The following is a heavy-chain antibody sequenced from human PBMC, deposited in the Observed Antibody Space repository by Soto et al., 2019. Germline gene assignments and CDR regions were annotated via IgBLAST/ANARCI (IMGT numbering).Heavy chain of an antibody. CDR2: IIPLFNVA. D-gene: IGHD2-15*01. V-gene: IGHV1-69*01. Sequence: QVQLVQSGPEVKKPGSSVKVSCEASGGTFSNFAVNWVRQAPGQGLEWVGGIIPLFNVAKYAQKFEGRVTMVADDSTSTAYLDLSSLRSDDTAVYYCAASGRDVLGYDHKDTEGRDIWGQWTMVTVSS. CDR3: AASGRDVLGYDHKDTEGRDI. J-gene: IGHJ3*02. CDR1: GGTFSNFA.